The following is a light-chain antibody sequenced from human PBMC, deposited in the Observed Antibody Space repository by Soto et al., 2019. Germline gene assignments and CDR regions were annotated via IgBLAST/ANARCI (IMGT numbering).Light chain of an antibody. CDR3: QQFNSYPIT. Sequence: AIQVTQSPSPPSASVGDRGTITCRASQDIRGALAWYQQKPGKAPKLLIYDVSTLESGVPSRFSGSGSGTEFTLTISSLQPEDFGTYYCQQFNSYPITFGHGTRLEIK. V-gene: IGKV1-13*02. J-gene: IGKJ5*01. CDR1: QDIRGA. CDR2: DVS.